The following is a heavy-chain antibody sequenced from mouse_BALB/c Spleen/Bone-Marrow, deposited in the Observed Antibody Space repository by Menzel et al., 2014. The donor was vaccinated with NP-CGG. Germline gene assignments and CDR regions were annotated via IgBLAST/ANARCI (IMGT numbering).Heavy chain of an antibody. V-gene: IGHV14-3*02. Sequence: EVQLVESGAELVNPGAPVKLSCTASGFNIKDTYMHWVKQRPEQGLEWIGRIDPANGNTKYDPKFQGKATITADTSSNTAYLQLSSLTSEDTAVYYCARNYGYGKSFAYWGQGTLVTVSA. CDR2: IDPANGNT. J-gene: IGHJ3*01. CDR1: GFNIKDTY. CDR3: ARNYGYGKSFAY. D-gene: IGHD2-2*01.